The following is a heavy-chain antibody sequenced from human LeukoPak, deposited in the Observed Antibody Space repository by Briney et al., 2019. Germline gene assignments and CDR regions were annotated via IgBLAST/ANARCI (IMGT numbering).Heavy chain of an antibody. V-gene: IGHV3-30*02. Sequence: GRSLRLSCETSGFTFISYGMHWVRQGPGKGLEWVAFIRFDGSNKYYADSVKGRFTISRDNSKDTLYPQMNSLGGEDTAVYHCAKDPRYRRTSWGQGTLVTVSS. CDR1: GFTFISYG. J-gene: IGHJ4*02. CDR3: AKDPRYRRTS. D-gene: IGHD1-26*01. CDR2: IRFDGSNK.